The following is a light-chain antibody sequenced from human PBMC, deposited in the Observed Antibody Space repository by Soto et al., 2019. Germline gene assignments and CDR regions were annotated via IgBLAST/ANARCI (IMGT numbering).Light chain of an antibody. V-gene: IGLV2-14*01. Sequence: QSVLTQPASVSGSPGQSITISCTGTSSDVGGYNYVSWYQQHPGKAPKLMIYDVSNRPSGVSNRFSGSKSGNTASLTISGLQAEDEADYYCSSYTSSSTLYVFGTETKVTVL. CDR2: DVS. J-gene: IGLJ1*01. CDR3: SSYTSSSTLYV. CDR1: SSDVGGYNY.